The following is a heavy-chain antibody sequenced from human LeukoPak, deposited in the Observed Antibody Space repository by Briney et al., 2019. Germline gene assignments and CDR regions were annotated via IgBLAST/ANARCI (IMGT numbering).Heavy chain of an antibody. J-gene: IGHJ6*02. Sequence: WGSLTLYCAASGFTVSSNYMSWVRQAPGKGLEWVSVIYSGGSTYYADSVKGRFTISRVNSKNTLYLQMNSLRAEDTAVYYCARDSPGDCSSTSCYERDYYGMDVWGQGTTVTVSS. D-gene: IGHD2-2*01. CDR1: GFTVSSNY. V-gene: IGHV3-66*01. CDR3: ARDSPGDCSSTSCYERDYYGMDV. CDR2: IYSGGST.